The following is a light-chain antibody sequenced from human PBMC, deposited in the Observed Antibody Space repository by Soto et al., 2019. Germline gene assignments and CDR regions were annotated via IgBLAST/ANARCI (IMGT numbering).Light chain of an antibody. CDR2: DAS. V-gene: IGKV3-15*01. Sequence: EVVMTQSPVILSVSPGERATLSCRASQSVGRNLGWYQQRPGQAPRLLIHDASARPSGVPARFSGSGSGTGFTLTITSLQSDDFAVYYCQQYSGSPITFGPGTTVDLK. CDR3: QQYSGSPIT. J-gene: IGKJ3*01. CDR1: QSVGRN.